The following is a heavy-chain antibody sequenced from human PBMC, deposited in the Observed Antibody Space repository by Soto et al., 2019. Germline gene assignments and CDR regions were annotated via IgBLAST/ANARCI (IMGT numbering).Heavy chain of an antibody. CDR3: ASLVVFGDVGIDY. Sequence: QLQLQESGPGLVKPSETLSLTCTVSGGSISSSSYYWGWIRQPPGKRLEWIGSIYYSGSHYYNPSLKSRVTISVDTSKNQFSLKLSSVTAADTAVYYCASLVVFGDVGIDYCGKGTLVTVSS. CDR2: IYYSGSH. D-gene: IGHD2-21*01. V-gene: IGHV4-39*01. J-gene: IGHJ4*02. CDR1: GGSISSSSYY.